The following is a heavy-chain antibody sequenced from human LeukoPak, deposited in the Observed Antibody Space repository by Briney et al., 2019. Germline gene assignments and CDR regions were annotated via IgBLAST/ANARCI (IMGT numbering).Heavy chain of an antibody. CDR3: AKDDRYNWNDLDY. J-gene: IGHJ4*02. CDR1: GFTFSSYG. Sequence: HPGRSLRLSCAASGFTFSSYGMHWVRQAPGKGLEWVAVISYDGSNKYYADSVKGRFTISRDNSKNTLYLQMNSLRAEDTAVYYCAKDDRYNWNDLDYRGQGTLVTVSS. CDR2: ISYDGSNK. D-gene: IGHD1-1*01. V-gene: IGHV3-30*18.